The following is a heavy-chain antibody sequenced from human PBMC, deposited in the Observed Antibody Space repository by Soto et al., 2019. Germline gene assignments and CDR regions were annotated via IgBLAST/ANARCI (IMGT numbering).Heavy chain of an antibody. Sequence: LRLSCAASGFTFSSYWMHWVRQAPGKGLVWVSRINSDGSSTSYADSVKGRFTISRDNAKNTLYLQMNSLRAEDTAVYYCARGPERYSGYDLHYWGQGTLVTVSS. D-gene: IGHD5-12*01. V-gene: IGHV3-74*01. J-gene: IGHJ4*02. CDR2: INSDGSST. CDR1: GFTFSSYW. CDR3: ARGPERYSGYDLHY.